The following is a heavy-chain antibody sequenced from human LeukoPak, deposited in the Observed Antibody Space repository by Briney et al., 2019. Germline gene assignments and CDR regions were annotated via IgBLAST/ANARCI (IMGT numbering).Heavy chain of an antibody. V-gene: IGHV1-2*02. Sequence: GASVKVSCKASGYTFTGYYMHWVRQAPGQGLEWMGWINPNSGGTNYAQKFQGRVTMTRDTSISTAYMELSRLRSDDTAVYYCARELAYCGGDCYSYYYYYYMDVWGKGTTVTVSS. CDR1: GYTFTGYY. D-gene: IGHD2-21*02. CDR2: INPNSGGT. J-gene: IGHJ6*03. CDR3: ARELAYCGGDCYSYYYYYYMDV.